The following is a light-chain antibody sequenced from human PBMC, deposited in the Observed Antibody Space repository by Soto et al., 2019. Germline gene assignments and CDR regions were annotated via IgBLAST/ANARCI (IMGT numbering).Light chain of an antibody. CDR3: ATWDDSLSGHVV. Sequence: QSVLTQPPSASGTPGQRVTISCSGSSSNIGSNYVYWYQQLPGTAPKLLIYSNNQRPSGVPDRFSGSKSGTSASLAISGLRSGDEADYYCATWDDSLSGHVVFGGGTKSPS. CDR1: SSNIGSNY. CDR2: SNN. J-gene: IGLJ2*01. V-gene: IGLV1-47*02.